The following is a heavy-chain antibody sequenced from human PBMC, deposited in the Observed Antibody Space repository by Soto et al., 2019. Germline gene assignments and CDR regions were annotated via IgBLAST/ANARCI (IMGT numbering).Heavy chain of an antibody. CDR2: ISSRSSYT. CDR1: GFTFSDYY. CDR3: ARDNSLGGYSYGKFDC. J-gene: IGHJ4*01. D-gene: IGHD5-18*01. V-gene: IGHV3-11*06. Sequence: GGSLRLSCAASGFTFSDYYMSWIRQAPGKGLEWVSHISSRSSYTNYADSVKGRFTISRDNAKNTLYLQMNRLRADDTAVYYCARDNSLGGYSYGKFDCWGHATLVTVSS.